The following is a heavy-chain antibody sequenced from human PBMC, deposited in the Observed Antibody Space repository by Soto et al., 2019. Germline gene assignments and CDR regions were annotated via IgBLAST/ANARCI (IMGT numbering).Heavy chain of an antibody. Sequence: PSETLSLTCTVSGGYISSGVSYWSWIRQPPGKGLEWIGYIYNSGSTYYNPSLKNRVAISVDTSNNQFSLKLSSVTAADTAVYYCARVNYYSSSGYYFGIDYWGQGTLVTVSS. D-gene: IGHD3-22*01. J-gene: IGHJ4*02. CDR1: GGYISSGVSY. CDR2: IYNSGST. V-gene: IGHV4-30-4*01. CDR3: ARVNYYSSSGYYFGIDY.